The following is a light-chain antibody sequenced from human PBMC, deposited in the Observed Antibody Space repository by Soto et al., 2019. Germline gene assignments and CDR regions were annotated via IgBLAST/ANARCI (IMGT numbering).Light chain of an antibody. Sequence: DIAMTQSPDSLAVSLGERATINCKSSQSVLYSANNKNCLAWYQQKPGQPPKLLLYWASTRESGVPDRFSGSGSGTDFTLTISSLQAEDVAVYYCQQYYSTPRTFGQGTKVEIK. CDR1: QSVLYSANNKNC. CDR3: QQYYSTPRT. J-gene: IGKJ1*01. CDR2: WAS. V-gene: IGKV4-1*01.